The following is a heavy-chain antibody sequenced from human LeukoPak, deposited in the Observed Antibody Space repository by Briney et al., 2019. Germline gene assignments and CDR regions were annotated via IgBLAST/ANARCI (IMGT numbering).Heavy chain of an antibody. CDR3: ARDYLVGVGATRRLVGAFDI. J-gene: IGHJ3*02. CDR2: INPNSGGT. V-gene: IGHV1-2*02. Sequence: ASVKVSCKASGYTFTGYYMHWVRQAPGQGLEWMGWINPNSGGTNYAQKFQGRVTMTRDTSISTAYMELSRLRSDDTAVYYCARDYLVGVGATRRLVGAFDIWGQGTMVTVSS. CDR1: GYTFTGYY. D-gene: IGHD1-26*01.